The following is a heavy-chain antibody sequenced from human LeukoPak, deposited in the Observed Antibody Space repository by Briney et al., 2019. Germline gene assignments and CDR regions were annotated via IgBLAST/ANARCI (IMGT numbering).Heavy chain of an antibody. CDR3: ARVTGYYYENTGYYHHAFYI. J-gene: IGHJ3*02. CDR2: INPNSGGT. V-gene: IGHV1-2*02. CDR1: GYTFTVYY. Sequence: ASVTVSFTASGYTFTVYYMHWVRQAPGQGREWMGWINPNSGGTIYAQKFQGRVTMTRDTSITTPYIELSRLTSDDTAVYYCARVTGYYYENTGYYHHAFYIWGQGTMVTVSS. D-gene: IGHD3-22*01.